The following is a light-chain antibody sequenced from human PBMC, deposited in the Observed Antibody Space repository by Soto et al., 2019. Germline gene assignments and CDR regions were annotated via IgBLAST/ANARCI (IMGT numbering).Light chain of an antibody. Sequence: QSALPQPASVSGSPGQSITISCTGTSSDVGAYNYDSWYQQYPGEAPKVIIYDVSHRPAGVSNRFSGSKSGNTASLTISGPQTQDEADYYCSSYTSATTYVFGTGTKVTVL. CDR2: DVS. J-gene: IGLJ1*01. CDR3: SSYTSATTYV. V-gene: IGLV2-14*01. CDR1: SSDVGAYNY.